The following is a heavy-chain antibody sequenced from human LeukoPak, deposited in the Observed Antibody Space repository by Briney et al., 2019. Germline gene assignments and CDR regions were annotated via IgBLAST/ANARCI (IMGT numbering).Heavy chain of an antibody. J-gene: IGHJ3*02. CDR3: AREEYYGSGSYHGNAFDI. D-gene: IGHD3-10*01. CDR1: GFTFSSYA. Sequence: GGSLRLSCAASGFTFSSYAMSWVRQAPGKGLEWVANIKQDGSEKYYVDSVKGRFTISRDNAKNSLYLQMNSLRAEDTAVYYCAREEYYGSGSYHGNAFDIWGQGTMVTVSS. CDR2: IKQDGSEK. V-gene: IGHV3-7*03.